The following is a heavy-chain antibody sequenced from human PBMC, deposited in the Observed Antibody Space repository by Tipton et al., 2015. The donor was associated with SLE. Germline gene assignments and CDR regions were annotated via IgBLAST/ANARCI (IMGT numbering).Heavy chain of an antibody. J-gene: IGHJ4*02. CDR1: GGSISSYY. CDR2: IYSSGTT. V-gene: IGHV4-4*07. Sequence: TLSLTCTVSGGSISSYYWSWIRQPAGKGLEWIGRIYSSGTTNYYPSPKSRVTMSVDTSKNQFSLKLSSVTAADTAVYYCARDSTFYRFWGEGTLVTVSS. CDR3: ARDSTFYRF. D-gene: IGHD6-13*01.